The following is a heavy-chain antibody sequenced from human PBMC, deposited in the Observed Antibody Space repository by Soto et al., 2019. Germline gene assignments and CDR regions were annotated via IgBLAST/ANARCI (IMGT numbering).Heavy chain of an antibody. J-gene: IGHJ4*02. D-gene: IGHD2-2*01. CDR3: ASRSPALDY. CDR2: IWHDGRNK. CDR1: GFTFSSFG. Sequence: QVQLVESGGGVIQPGRSLRLTCAASGFTFSSFGMHWVRQAPGKGLEWVAVIWHDGRNKYYADFVKGRFTISRDNSKNTLYLQMNSLRAEGTAVYYCASRSPALDYWGQGTLVTVSS. V-gene: IGHV3-33*01.